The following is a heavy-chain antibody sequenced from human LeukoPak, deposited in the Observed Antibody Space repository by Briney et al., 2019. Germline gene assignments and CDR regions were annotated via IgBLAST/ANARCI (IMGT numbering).Heavy chain of an antibody. Sequence: SETLSLTCTVSGGSISSYYWSWIRQPPGKGLEWIGYIYYSGSTNYNPSLKSRVTISVDTSKNQFSLKLSSVTAADTAVYYCARLFDYDILTGYSNPDYWGQGTLVTVSS. J-gene: IGHJ4*02. CDR2: IYYSGST. CDR1: GGSISSYY. V-gene: IGHV4-59*12. D-gene: IGHD3-9*01. CDR3: ARLFDYDILTGYSNPDY.